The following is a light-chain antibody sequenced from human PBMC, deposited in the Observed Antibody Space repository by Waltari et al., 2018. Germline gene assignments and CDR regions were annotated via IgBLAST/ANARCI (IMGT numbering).Light chain of an antibody. CDR3: GTWDTRLRAGV. J-gene: IGLJ3*02. CDR2: ENK. CDR1: RFNIGNNY. Sequence: SVLTQPPSLSAAPGQKVTISCSGDRFNIGNNYVSWYQQVPGTVPKLLIYENKRRPSGIPDRFSASKSGTSATLDITGLQPGDEADYYCGTWDTRLRAGVFGGGTSLTV. V-gene: IGLV1-51*01.